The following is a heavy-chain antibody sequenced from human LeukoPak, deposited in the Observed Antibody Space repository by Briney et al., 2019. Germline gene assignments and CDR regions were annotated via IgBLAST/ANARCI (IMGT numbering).Heavy chain of an antibody. J-gene: IGHJ4*02. CDR3: ARQGSSGWTHYSDY. CDR1: GGSISSYY. CDR2: IYYSGST. V-gene: IGHV4-59*08. Sequence: SETLSLTCTVSGGSISSYYWSWIRQPPGKGLEWIGYIYYSGSTNYNPSLKSRVTISVDTSKNQFSLKLSSVTAADTAVYYCARQGSSGWTHYSDYWGQGTLVTVSS. D-gene: IGHD6-19*01.